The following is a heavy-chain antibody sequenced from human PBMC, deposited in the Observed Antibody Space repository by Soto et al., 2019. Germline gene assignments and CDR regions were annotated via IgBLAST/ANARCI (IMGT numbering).Heavy chain of an antibody. D-gene: IGHD2-15*01. V-gene: IGHV4-34*01. CDR1: GGSFSGYY. CDR3: ARGRDIPTWAYPYMDV. Sequence: NPSETLSLTCAVYGGSFSGYYWSWIRQPPGKGLEWIGEINHSGSTNYNPSLKSRVTISVDTSKNQFSLKLSSVTAADTAVYYCARGRDIPTWAYPYMDVWGKGTTVTVSS. CDR2: INHSGST. J-gene: IGHJ6*03.